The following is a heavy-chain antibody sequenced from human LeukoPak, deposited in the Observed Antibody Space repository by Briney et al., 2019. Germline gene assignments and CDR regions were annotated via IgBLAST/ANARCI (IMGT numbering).Heavy chain of an antibody. D-gene: IGHD3-10*01. V-gene: IGHV3-11*01. CDR2: ISSSGSTI. Sequence: SLRLSFEPTGFTFSNDYMSWIAEAPGKKLEWVSYISSSGSTIYYADSVKGRFTISRDNAKNSLYLQMNSLRAEDTAVYYCASGPMVRGPRVDAFDIWGQGTMVTVSS. CDR1: GFTFSNDY. J-gene: IGHJ3*02. CDR3: ASGPMVRGPRVDAFDI.